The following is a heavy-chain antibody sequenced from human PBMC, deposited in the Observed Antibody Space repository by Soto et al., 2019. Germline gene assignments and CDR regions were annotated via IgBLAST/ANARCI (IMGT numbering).Heavy chain of an antibody. CDR1: GYTFTSYY. D-gene: IGHD3-22*01. Sequence: ASVKVSCKASGYTFTSYYIHCVRQAPGQGLEWMGIINPSGGSTTYAQKFQGRVTMTRDTSTSTVYMELRSLRSEDTAVYYCARGEGYYDSGGPRGFDFWGQGTLVTVSS. J-gene: IGHJ4*02. CDR2: INPSGGST. CDR3: ARGEGYYDSGGPRGFDF. V-gene: IGHV1-46*01.